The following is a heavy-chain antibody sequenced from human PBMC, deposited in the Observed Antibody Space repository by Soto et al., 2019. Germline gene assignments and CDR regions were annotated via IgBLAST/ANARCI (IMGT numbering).Heavy chain of an antibody. CDR3: ARLSGYAKDYYYGIDV. Sequence: GESLKISCQGSGYSFSNYWIGWVRQMLDKGLEWMGIIYPGDSDTRYSPSFQGQVTFSADRSISTAYLQWNTLKASDTAMYYCARLSGYAKDYYYGIDVWGQGTTVTVSS. CDR1: GYSFSNYW. D-gene: IGHD5-12*01. J-gene: IGHJ6*02. V-gene: IGHV5-51*01. CDR2: IYPGDSDT.